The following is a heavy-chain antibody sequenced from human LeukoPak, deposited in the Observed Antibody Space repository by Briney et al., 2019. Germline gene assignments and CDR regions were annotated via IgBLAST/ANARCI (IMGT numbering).Heavy chain of an antibody. CDR1: GDSISNSNVP. D-gene: IGHD4-11*01. J-gene: IGHJ6*03. V-gene: IGHV6-1*01. Sequence: SPAVSLTCAISGDSISNSNVPWSWIRQSPARGVEWLGRTYYRGKWYNDYALSVRSRITIKPDTSKHHFSLQLHSVTVEDTAAHFCARATVPPYHFYYYLYLWGKGTTVTVSS. CDR2: TYYRGKWYN. CDR3: ARATVPPYHFYYYLYL.